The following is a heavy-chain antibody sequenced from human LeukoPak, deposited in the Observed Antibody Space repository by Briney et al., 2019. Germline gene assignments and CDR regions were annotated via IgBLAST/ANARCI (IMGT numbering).Heavy chain of an antibody. CDR1: GFPLSTSGMC. V-gene: IGHV2-70*11. CDR2: IDWDDDK. Sequence: SGPTLVNPTQTLTLTCTFSGFPLSTSGMCVSWIRQPPGKALEWPARIDWDDDKYYSTSLKTRLTISKDTSKNQVVLTMTNMDPVDTATYYCARTVAYSSGWYRYFDYWGQGTLVTVSS. D-gene: IGHD6-19*01. J-gene: IGHJ4*02. CDR3: ARTVAYSSGWYRYFDY.